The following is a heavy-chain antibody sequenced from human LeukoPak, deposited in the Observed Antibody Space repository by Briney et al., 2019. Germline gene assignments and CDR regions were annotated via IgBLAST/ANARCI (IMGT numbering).Heavy chain of an antibody. Sequence: PGGSLRLSCAASGFTFSNAWMTWVRQAPGKGLEGVANIKEDGSDKYYVDSVKGRFTISRDNARTSLYLQMNSLRAEDTAVYYCARDYRARLDYWGQGTLVTVSS. CDR3: ARDYRARLDY. CDR2: IKEDGSDK. CDR1: GFTFSNAW. V-gene: IGHV3-7*01. J-gene: IGHJ4*02.